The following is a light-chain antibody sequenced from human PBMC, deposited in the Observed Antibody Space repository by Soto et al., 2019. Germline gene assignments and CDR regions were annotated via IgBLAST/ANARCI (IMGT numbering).Light chain of an antibody. V-gene: IGLV2-23*01. CDR3: CSYAGSDIMI. Sequence: QSVLTQPASVSGSPGQSITISCTGTNSNIGSYDLISWFQQHPGEAPKLVIFEAFKPPSGVSNRFSASKSGNTASLTISGLQAEDEADYYCCSYAGSDIMIFGGGTKLTVL. CDR2: EAF. J-gene: IGLJ2*01. CDR1: NSNIGSYDL.